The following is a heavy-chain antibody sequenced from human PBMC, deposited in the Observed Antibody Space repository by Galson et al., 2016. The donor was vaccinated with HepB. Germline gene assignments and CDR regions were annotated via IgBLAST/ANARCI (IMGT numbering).Heavy chain of an antibody. V-gene: IGHV3-15*01. CDR3: TTDIRSLPLR. CDR1: GFSFTNAC. Sequence: FLRLSCAASGFSFTNACMSWVRQAPGKGLEWVGHIRSKTDRGTTDYGAPVKGRFTISRDESKNTLYLQMNSLKTEDTAVYYCTTDIRSLPLRWGQGTMVTVSS. CDR2: IRSKTDRGTT. D-gene: IGHD5/OR15-5a*01. J-gene: IGHJ3*01.